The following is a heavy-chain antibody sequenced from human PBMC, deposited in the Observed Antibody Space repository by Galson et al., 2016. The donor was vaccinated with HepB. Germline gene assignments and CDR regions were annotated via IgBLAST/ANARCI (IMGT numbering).Heavy chain of an antibody. V-gene: IGHV3-15*01. CDR2: IRGKTDGGTT. J-gene: IGHJ4*02. D-gene: IGHD5-24*01. CDR1: GFAFPNAW. Sequence: SLRLSCAASGFAFPNAWMSWVRQAPGKGLEWVGHIRGKTDGGTTQYAAPVQGRFTISRDDSKDTVYLQINNLKSEDTAMYYCTTEFGPVAERYYFDYWGQGTLVTVSS. CDR3: TTEFGPVAERYYFDY.